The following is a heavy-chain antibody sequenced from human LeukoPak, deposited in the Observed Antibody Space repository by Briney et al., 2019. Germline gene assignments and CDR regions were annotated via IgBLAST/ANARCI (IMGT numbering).Heavy chain of an antibody. D-gene: IGHD3-3*01. CDR1: GFSFGTTP. CDR2: IIASGSTT. CDR3: ARVAGGGRRFVARKYNYYGMDV. J-gene: IGHJ6*02. Sequence: GGSLRLSCAASGFSFGTTPMDWVRQAPGKGPEWVSTIIASGSTTNDAESVRGLFTTSRDNSKNTLSLQMDSLRVEDTAVYYCARVAGGGRRFVARKYNYYGMDVWGQGTTVIVSS. V-gene: IGHV3-23*01.